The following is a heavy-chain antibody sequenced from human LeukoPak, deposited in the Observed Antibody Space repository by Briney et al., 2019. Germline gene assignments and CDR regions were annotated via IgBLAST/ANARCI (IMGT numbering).Heavy chain of an antibody. CDR3: ARGSSWSYYFDY. CDR2: FHYSGST. V-gene: IGHV4-59*01. CDR1: GGSISSYY. D-gene: IGHD6-13*01. J-gene: IGHJ4*02. Sequence: PSETLSLTCAVSGGSISSYYWSWIRQPPGKGLEWIGYFHYSGSTNYSPSLKSRVTISIGTSKNQFSLKVSSVTAADTAVYYCARGSSWSYYFDYWGQGTLVTVSS.